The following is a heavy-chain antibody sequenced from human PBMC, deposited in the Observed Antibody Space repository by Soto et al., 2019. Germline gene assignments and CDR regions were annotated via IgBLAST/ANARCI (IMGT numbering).Heavy chain of an antibody. Sequence: SETLSLTCAVSGGSISSGGYYWSWIRQHPGKGLEWIGYIYYSGSTYYNPSLKSRVTISVDTSKNQFSLKLSSVTAADTAVYYCARATGDYYDSSGSPPAGENYFDYWGPGTLVTVSS. J-gene: IGHJ4*02. CDR3: ARATGDYYDSSGSPPAGENYFDY. V-gene: IGHV4-31*11. CDR1: GGSISSGGYY. CDR2: IYYSGST. D-gene: IGHD3-22*01.